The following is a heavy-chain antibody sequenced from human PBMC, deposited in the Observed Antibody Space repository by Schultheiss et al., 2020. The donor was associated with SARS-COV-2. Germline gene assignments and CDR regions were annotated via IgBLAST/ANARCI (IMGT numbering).Heavy chain of an antibody. CDR3: ARGDTIFGVVTRPFDI. CDR2: IYTSGST. D-gene: IGHD3-3*01. J-gene: IGHJ3*02. V-gene: IGHV4-61*02. Sequence: SETLSLTCTVSGGSISSSSYYWSWIRQPAGKGLEWIGRIYTSGSTNYNPSLKSRVTMSVDTSKNQFSLKLSSVTAADTAVYYCARGDTIFGVVTRPFDIWGQGTMVTVSS. CDR1: GGSISSSSYY.